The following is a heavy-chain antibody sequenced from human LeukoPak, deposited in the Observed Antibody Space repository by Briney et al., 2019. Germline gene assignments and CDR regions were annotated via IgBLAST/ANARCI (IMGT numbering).Heavy chain of an antibody. D-gene: IGHD2-21*02. CDR3: ARGGGYCGGDCYFRAFDI. J-gene: IGHJ3*02. V-gene: IGHV1-18*01. CDR2: ISAYNGNT. CDR1: GYTFTSYG. Sequence: GASVKVSCKASGYTFTSYGISWVRQAPGQGLEWMGWISAYNGNTNYAQKLQGRVTMTTDTSTSTAYMELRSLRSDDTAVYYCARGGGYCGGDCYFRAFDIWGQGTMVTVSS.